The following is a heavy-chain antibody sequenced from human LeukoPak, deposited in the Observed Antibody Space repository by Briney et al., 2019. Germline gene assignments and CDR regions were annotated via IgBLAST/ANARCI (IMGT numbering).Heavy chain of an antibody. CDR1: GYTFTIYY. CDR3: ARTLAAAGTDY. CDR2: VNPSGGST. J-gene: IGHJ4*02. D-gene: IGHD6-13*01. V-gene: IGHV1-46*01. Sequence: APVNVSCKASGYTFTIYYIHWVRPAPGQGLEGMGRVNPSGGSTSYAQNFQDRVTMTRDTSTTTAYMELSSLRSEDTAVYYCARTLAAAGTDYWGQGTLVTVSS.